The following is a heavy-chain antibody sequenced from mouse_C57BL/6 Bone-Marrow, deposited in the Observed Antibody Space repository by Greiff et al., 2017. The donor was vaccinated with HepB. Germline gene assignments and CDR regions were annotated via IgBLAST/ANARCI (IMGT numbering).Heavy chain of an antibody. CDR1: GFNIKDDY. CDR2: IDPENGDT. CDR3: TTCNYYGSRYDY. J-gene: IGHJ2*01. V-gene: IGHV14-4*01. Sequence: VQLKQSGAELVRPGASVKLSCTASGFNIKDDYMHWVKQRPEQGLEWIGWIDPENGDTEYASKFQGKATITADTSSNTAYLQLSSLTSEDTAVYYCTTCNYYGSRYDYWGQGTTLTVSS. D-gene: IGHD1-1*01.